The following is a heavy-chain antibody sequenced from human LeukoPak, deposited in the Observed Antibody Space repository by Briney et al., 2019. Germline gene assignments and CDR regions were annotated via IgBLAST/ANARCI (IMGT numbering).Heavy chain of an antibody. CDR3: ARGPSLYSSGPGRDY. CDR1: GYTFTSYA. Sequence: GASVEVSCKASGYTFTSYAMNWVRQALGQGLEWMGWINTNTGNPTYAQGFTGRFVFSLDTSVSTAYLQISSLKAEDTAVYYCARGPSLYSSGPGRDYWGQGTLVTVSS. V-gene: IGHV7-4-1*02. D-gene: IGHD6-19*01. CDR2: INTNTGNP. J-gene: IGHJ4*02.